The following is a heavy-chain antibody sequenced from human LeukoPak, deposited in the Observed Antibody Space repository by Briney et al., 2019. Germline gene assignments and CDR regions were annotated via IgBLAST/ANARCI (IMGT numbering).Heavy chain of an antibody. J-gene: IGHJ3*02. V-gene: IGHV3-48*04. D-gene: IGHD3-10*01. Sequence: GGSLRLSCAASGFTFSSYSMNWVRQAPGKGLEWVSYISSSSSPIYYADSVKGRFTISRDNAKNSLYLQMNSLRTEDTALYYCAKGRYGSGPGTFDIWGQGTMVTVSS. CDR1: GFTFSSYS. CDR3: AKGRYGSGPGTFDI. CDR2: ISSSSSPI.